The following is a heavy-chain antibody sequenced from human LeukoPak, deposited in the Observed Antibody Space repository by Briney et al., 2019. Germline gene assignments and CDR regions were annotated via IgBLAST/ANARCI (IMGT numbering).Heavy chain of an antibody. Sequence: GGSLRLSCAASGFTVSSNYMSWVRQAPGEGLEWVSVIYSGGSTYYADSVKGRFTISRDNSKNTLYLQMNSLRAEDTAVYYCAKEGQWLAFDIWGQGTMVTVSS. CDR3: AKEGQWLAFDI. CDR2: IYSGGST. V-gene: IGHV3-53*05. CDR1: GFTVSSNY. D-gene: IGHD6-19*01. J-gene: IGHJ3*02.